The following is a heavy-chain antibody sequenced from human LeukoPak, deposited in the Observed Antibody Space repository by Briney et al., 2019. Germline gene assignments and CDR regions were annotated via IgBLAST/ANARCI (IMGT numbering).Heavy chain of an antibody. CDR2: IIPIFGTA. J-gene: IGHJ6*03. CDR3: AKAFNYYYYMDV. Sequence: SVKVSCKASGGTFSSYAISWVRQAPGQGLEWKGRIIPIFGTANYAQKFQGRVTITTDESTSTAYMELSSLRSEDTAVYYCAKAFNYYYYMDVWGKGTTVTVSS. CDR1: GGTFSSYA. V-gene: IGHV1-69*05.